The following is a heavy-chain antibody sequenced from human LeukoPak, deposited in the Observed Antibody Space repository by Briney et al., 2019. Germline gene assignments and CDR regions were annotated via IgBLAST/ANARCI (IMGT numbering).Heavy chain of an antibody. Sequence: GASVKVSCKASGGTFSSYAISWVRQAPGQGLEWMGGIIPIFGTANYAQKFQGRVTITTDESTSTAYMELSSLRSEDTAVYYCARPAKKYSSSPDAFDIWGQGTMVTVSS. D-gene: IGHD6-6*01. CDR1: GGTFSSYA. CDR2: IIPIFGTA. J-gene: IGHJ3*02. CDR3: ARPAKKYSSSPDAFDI. V-gene: IGHV1-69*05.